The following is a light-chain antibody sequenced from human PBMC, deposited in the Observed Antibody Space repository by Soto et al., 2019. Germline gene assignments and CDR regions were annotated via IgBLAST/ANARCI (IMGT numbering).Light chain of an antibody. V-gene: IGLV2-14*01. CDR3: SSYTSTSLVL. J-gene: IGLJ2*01. Sequence: QSALTQPASVSGSPGQSITISCTGTSSDVGGYNYVSWYQQHPGKAPKLMIYEVSNRPSGVSNRFSGSRSGNTASLTISGLQPEDEADYYCSSYTSTSLVLFVGGTKVTVL. CDR2: EVS. CDR1: SSDVGGYNY.